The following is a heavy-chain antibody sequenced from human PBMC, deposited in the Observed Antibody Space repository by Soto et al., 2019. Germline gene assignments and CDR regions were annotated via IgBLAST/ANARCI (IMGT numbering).Heavy chain of an antibody. CDR3: AKDRAGTVTTPDY. D-gene: IGHD4-4*01. Sequence: GGSLRLSCAASGFTFSSYAMSWVRQAPGKGLEWVSVINSSGGSTYYADSVKGRFTIPRDNSKNTLYLQMNSLRAEDTAVYYCAKDRAGTVTTPDYWGQGTLVTVSS. CDR2: INSSGGST. CDR1: GFTFSSYA. J-gene: IGHJ4*02. V-gene: IGHV3-23*01.